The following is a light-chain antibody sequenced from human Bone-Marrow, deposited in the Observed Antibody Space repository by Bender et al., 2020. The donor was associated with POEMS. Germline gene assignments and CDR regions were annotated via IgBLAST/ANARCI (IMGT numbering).Light chain of an antibody. CDR3: SSFTSRSTLV. V-gene: IGLV2-14*01. Sequence: QSALTQPASVSGSPGQSITISCTGTSSDVGGYNFVSWYQQYPGKVPKLMIHDISNRPSGVSTRFSGSKSGNTASLTISGLQAEDEADYYCSSFTSRSTLVFGGGTKLTVL. CDR1: SSDVGGYNF. J-gene: IGLJ3*02. CDR2: DIS.